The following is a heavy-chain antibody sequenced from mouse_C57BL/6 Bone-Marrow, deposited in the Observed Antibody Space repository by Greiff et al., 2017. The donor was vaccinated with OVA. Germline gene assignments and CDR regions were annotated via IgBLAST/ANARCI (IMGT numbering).Heavy chain of an antibody. CDR3: AREAEGWLLGNAMDY. V-gene: IGHV1-39*01. Sequence: VQLQQSGPELVKPGASVKISCKASGYSFTDYNMNWVKQSTGKSLEWIGVINPNYGTTSYNQKFKGKATLTVDQSSSTAYMQLNSLTSEDSAVYYCAREAEGWLLGNAMDYWGQGTSVTVSS. D-gene: IGHD2-3*01. J-gene: IGHJ4*01. CDR2: INPNYGTT. CDR1: GYSFTDYN.